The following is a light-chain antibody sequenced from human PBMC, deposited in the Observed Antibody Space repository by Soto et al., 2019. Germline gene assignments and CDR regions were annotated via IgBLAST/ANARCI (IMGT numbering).Light chain of an antibody. J-gene: IGKJ1*01. V-gene: IGKV1-5*01. CDR2: HAS. CDR1: QSISTW. CDR3: QQYNIYSPWT. Sequence: DIQMTQSPSTLSASVGDRVTITCRASQSISTWLAWYQLKPGKAPKLLIYHASTLGSGAPSRFSGSGSGTEFTLTISSLQPDDFATYYCQQYNIYSPWTFGQGTKVEIK.